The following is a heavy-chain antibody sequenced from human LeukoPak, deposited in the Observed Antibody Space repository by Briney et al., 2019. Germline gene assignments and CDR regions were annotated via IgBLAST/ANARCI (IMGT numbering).Heavy chain of an antibody. CDR3: ARVGWLQPIDY. CDR2: ISSSSSYI. CDR1: GFTFSSYS. V-gene: IGHV3-21*01. J-gene: IGHJ4*02. Sequence: GGSLRLSCAASGFTFSSYSMNWVRQAPGKGLEWVSSISSSSSYIYYADSVKGRFTISRDNAKNSLYLQMNSLRAEDTDVYYCARVGWLQPIDYWGQGTLVTVSS. D-gene: IGHD5-24*01.